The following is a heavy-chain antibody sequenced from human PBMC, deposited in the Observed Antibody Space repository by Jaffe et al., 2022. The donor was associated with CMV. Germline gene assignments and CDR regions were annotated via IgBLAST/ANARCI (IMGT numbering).Heavy chain of an antibody. V-gene: IGHV1-18*01. CDR2: VYGLTFDT. Sequence: QVQLVQSGVEVKPPGASVKVSCKTSGYSFRNYGISWVRQVPGQGLEWVGWVYGLTFDTNYAQNLQDRVTVTADTSAATVYMELRNLRSDDTAVYYCARDANWIVDYWGQGTLVIVSS. J-gene: IGHJ4*02. CDR1: GYSFRNYG. D-gene: IGHD2-2*03. CDR3: ARDANWIVDY.